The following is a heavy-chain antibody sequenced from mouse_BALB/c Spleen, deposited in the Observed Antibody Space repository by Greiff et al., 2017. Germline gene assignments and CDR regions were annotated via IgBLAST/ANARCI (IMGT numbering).Heavy chain of an antibody. CDR3: ARRGYYWDYAMDY. V-gene: IGHV5-17*02. D-gene: IGHD1-1*01. J-gene: IGHJ4*01. Sequence: EVKLVESGGGLVQPGGSRKLSCAASGFTFSSFGMHWVRQAPEKGLEWVAYISSGSSTIYYADTVKGRFTISRDNPKNTLFLQMTSLRSEDTAMYYCARRGYYWDYAMDYWGQGTSVTVSS. CDR2: ISSGSSTI. CDR1: GFTFSSFG.